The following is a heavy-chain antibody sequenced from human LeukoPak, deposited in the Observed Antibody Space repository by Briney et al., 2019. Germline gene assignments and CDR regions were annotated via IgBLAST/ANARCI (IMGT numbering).Heavy chain of an antibody. CDR1: GFSFSTYA. D-gene: IGHD1-7*01. CDR2: VNGNGGST. J-gene: IGHJ4*02. Sequence: PGGSLRLSCAASGFSFSTYAMSWVRQAPGKGLEWVSGVNGNGGSTSYADSVKGRFTIFRDNSKNTVYLQMNSLRVEDTGVYYCAKDVATTIDFWGQGTLVTVSS. V-gene: IGHV3-23*01. CDR3: AKDVATTIDF.